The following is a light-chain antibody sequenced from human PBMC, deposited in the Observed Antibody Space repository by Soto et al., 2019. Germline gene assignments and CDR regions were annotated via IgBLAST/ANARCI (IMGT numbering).Light chain of an antibody. CDR3: QQFNSYPLT. J-gene: IGKJ4*01. Sequence: AIQLTQSPSSLSSSVGGRVPITCRASQGISSSLAWYQQEPGKAPKFLIYDASSLESGVPSRFSGSGSGTDFTLTISSLQPEDFATYYCQQFNSYPLTFGGGTKVEIK. CDR1: QGISSS. V-gene: IGKV1-13*02. CDR2: DAS.